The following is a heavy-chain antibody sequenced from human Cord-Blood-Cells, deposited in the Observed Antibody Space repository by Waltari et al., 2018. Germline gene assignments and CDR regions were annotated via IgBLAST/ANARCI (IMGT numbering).Heavy chain of an antibody. D-gene: IGHD1-26*01. V-gene: IGHV3-21*01. CDR3: AREPFSGYFDY. Sequence: EVQLVESGGGLVKPGGSLRLSCAASGFTFSSYSMNWVRQAPGKGLEWVASISSSSSYIYYADSVKGRFTISRDNAKNSLYLQMNSLRAEDTAVYYCAREPFSGYFDYWGQGTLVTVSS. CDR2: ISSSSSYI. CDR1: GFTFSSYS. J-gene: IGHJ4*02.